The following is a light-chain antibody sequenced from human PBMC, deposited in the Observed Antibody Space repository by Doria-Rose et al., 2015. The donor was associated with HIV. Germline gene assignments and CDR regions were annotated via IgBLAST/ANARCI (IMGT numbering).Light chain of an antibody. CDR2: AAS. V-gene: IGKV1-16*02. Sequence: DIRMTQSPSSLSASVGDRVTITCRASQDINTYLAWFQQKPGKAPKSLIYAASSLQSGVPSKSRGSGSETDFTLTITSLQPEDFATYYCQQYKSYTITVGQGKRREIK. CDR3: QQYKSYTIT. J-gene: IGKJ5*01. CDR1: QDINTY.